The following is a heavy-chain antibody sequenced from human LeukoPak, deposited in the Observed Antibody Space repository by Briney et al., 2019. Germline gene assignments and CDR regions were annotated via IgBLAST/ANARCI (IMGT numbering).Heavy chain of an antibody. D-gene: IGHD5-12*01. V-gene: IGHV3-30*02. CDR2: IRYDGSNK. J-gene: IGHJ4*02. Sequence: GGSLRLSCAASGFTFSSYGMHWVRQAPGKGLEWVAFIRYDGSNKYYADSVKGRFTISRDNSKNTLYLQMNSLRAEDTAVYYCAKDRDIVATIGGGNDYWGQGTLVTVSS. CDR1: GFTFSSYG. CDR3: AKDRDIVATIGGGNDY.